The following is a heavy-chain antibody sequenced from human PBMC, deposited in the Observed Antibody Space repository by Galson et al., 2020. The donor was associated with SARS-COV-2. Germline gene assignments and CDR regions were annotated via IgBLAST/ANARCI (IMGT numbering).Heavy chain of an antibody. D-gene: IGHD3-10*01. CDR1: GGTFSSYA. J-gene: IGHJ6*02. CDR3: ARPYYYGSGSYYYYGMDV. CDR2: IIPILGIA. Sequence: SVKVSCKASGGTFSSYAISWVRQAPGQGLEWMGGIIPILGIANYAQKFQGRVTITADKSTSTAYMELSSLRSEDTAVYYCARPYYYGSGSYYYYGMDVWGQGTTVTVSS. V-gene: IGHV1-69*10.